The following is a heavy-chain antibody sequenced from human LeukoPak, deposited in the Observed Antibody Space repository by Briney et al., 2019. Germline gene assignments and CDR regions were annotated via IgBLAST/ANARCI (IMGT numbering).Heavy chain of an antibody. V-gene: IGHV1-8*01. Sequence: GASVKVSCKASGYTFINNDINWVRQAPGQGLEWVAWIDPKNGNRGYAQNFQGRVTMTTDISINTAYLELSSLRSEDTAVYYCARSHTQKEFCTGGRCYPTVWWFDPWGQGTLVTVSS. CDR2: IDPKNGNR. D-gene: IGHD2-15*01. CDR3: ARSHTQKEFCTGGRCYPTVWWFDP. CDR1: GYTFINND. J-gene: IGHJ5*02.